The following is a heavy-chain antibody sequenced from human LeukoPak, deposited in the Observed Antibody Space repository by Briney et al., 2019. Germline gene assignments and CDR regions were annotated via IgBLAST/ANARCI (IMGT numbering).Heavy chain of an antibody. V-gene: IGHV3-23*01. CDR2: ISGSGSYT. CDR1: GFTFSSYA. J-gene: IGHJ4*02. D-gene: IGHD6-13*01. CDR3: VKIIAAANRPTFDY. Sequence: GGSLRLSCAASGFTFSSYAMSWVRQAPGKGLEWVSAISGSGSYTYYGDSVKGRFTISRDNSKNTIYLQMNSLRAEDTAVYYCVKIIAAANRPTFDYWGQGTLVTVSS.